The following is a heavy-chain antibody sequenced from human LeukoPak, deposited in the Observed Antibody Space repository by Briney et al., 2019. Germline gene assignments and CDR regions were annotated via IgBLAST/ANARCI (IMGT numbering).Heavy chain of an antibody. CDR2: IFYSGST. CDR1: GGSISSSNYY. J-gene: IGHJ4*02. CDR3: ARIDSSGYYRFDY. D-gene: IGHD3-22*01. V-gene: IGHV4-39*01. Sequence: SETLSLTCTVSGGSISSSNYYWGWIRQPPGKGLEWIGSIFYSGSTYYNPSLKSRVTISVDTSKNQFSLKLSSVTAADTAVYYCARIDSSGYYRFDYWGQGTLVTVSS.